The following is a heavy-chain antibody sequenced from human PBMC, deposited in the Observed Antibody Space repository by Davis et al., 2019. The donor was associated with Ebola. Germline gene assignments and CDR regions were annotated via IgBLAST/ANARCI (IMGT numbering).Heavy chain of an antibody. D-gene: IGHD6-19*01. Sequence: PSETLSLTCTVSGGSFSSEHWGWIRQLPGKGLEWIGYMYPSGDANYNPSSRDANYNPSLRSRVTMSADTAKNQFSLRLRSVTAADTAVYYCARARAEQWLALFDYWGQGSLVTVSS. CDR3: ARARAEQWLALFDY. CDR1: GGSFSSEH. V-gene: IGHV4-59*01. J-gene: IGHJ4*02. CDR2: MYPSGDANYNPSSRDA.